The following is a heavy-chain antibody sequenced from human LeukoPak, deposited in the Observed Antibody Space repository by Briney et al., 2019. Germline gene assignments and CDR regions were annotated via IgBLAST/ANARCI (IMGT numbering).Heavy chain of an antibody. CDR2: ISGSGGST. CDR3: AKDRWNDGWFDP. D-gene: IGHD1-1*01. CDR1: GFTFSSYA. J-gene: IGHJ5*02. Sequence: GRSLRLSCAASGFTFSSYAMSWVRQAPGKGLEWVSAISGSGGSTYYADSVKGRFTISRDNSKNTLYLQMNSLRAEDTAVYYCAKDRWNDGWFDPWGQGTLVTVSS. V-gene: IGHV3-23*01.